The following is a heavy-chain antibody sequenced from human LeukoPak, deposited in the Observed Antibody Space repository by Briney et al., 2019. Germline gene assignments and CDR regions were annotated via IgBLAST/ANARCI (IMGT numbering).Heavy chain of an antibody. D-gene: IGHD5-18*01. CDR1: GGSISSSSYY. V-gene: IGHV4-39*07. CDR2: IYYSGST. CDR3: ARDTPGIPLDY. J-gene: IGHJ4*02. Sequence: SETLSLTCTVSGGSISSSSYYWGWIRQPPGKGLEWIGSIYYSGSTYYNPSLKSRVTISVDTSKNQFSLKLSSVTAADTAVYYCARDTPGIPLDYWGQGTLVTVSS.